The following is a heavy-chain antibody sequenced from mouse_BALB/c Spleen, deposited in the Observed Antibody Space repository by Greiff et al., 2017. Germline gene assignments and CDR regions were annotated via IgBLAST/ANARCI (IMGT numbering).Heavy chain of an antibody. CDR2: ISSGGSYT. Sequence: EVKLMESGGGLVKPGGSLKLSCAASGFTFSSYAMSWVRQSPEKRLEWVAEISSGGSYTYYPDTVTGRFTISRDNAKNTLYLEMSSLRSEDTAMYYCARDGQLGRFDDWGQGTTLTVSS. CDR1: GFTFSSYA. J-gene: IGHJ2*01. V-gene: IGHV5-9-4*01. D-gene: IGHD4-1*02. CDR3: ARDGQLGRFDD.